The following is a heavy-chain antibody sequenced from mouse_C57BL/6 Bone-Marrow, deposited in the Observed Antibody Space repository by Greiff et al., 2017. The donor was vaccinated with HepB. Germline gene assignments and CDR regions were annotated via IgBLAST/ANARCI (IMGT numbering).Heavy chain of an antibody. J-gene: IGHJ1*03. V-gene: IGHV3-1*01. Sequence: VQLKESGPGMVKPSQSLSLTCTVTGYSITSGYDWHWIRHFPGNKLEWMGYIRYSGSTNYNPSLKSQISITHDTSKNHFFLKLNAVTTEDTATYYCAREGYYYGSSHGYFDVWGTGTTVTVSS. CDR1: GYSITSGYD. CDR2: IRYSGST. CDR3: AREGYYYGSSHGYFDV. D-gene: IGHD1-1*01.